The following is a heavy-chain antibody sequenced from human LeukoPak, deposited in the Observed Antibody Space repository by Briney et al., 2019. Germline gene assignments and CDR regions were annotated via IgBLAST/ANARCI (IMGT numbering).Heavy chain of an antibody. D-gene: IGHD1-20*01. Sequence: PSGTLSLTCTVSGYSLSSGYYWGWIRPPPGKGLEWIGSIYHSGSTYYNPSLKSRVTISVDTSKNQFSLKLSSVTAADTAVYYCARGGLVITGTKGSEVWFYPWGQGTLVTVSS. CDR3: ARGGLVITGTKGSEVWFYP. CDR1: GYSLSSGYY. J-gene: IGHJ5*02. V-gene: IGHV4-38-2*02. CDR2: IYHSGST.